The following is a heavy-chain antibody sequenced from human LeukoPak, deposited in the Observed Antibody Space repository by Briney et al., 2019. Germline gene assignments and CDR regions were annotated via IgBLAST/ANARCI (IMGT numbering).Heavy chain of an antibody. CDR3: ARVYCGGDCFFLFEY. V-gene: IGHV1-8*01. Sequence: GASVKVSCKASGYTFTSYDINWVRQATGQGLEWMGWMNPNSGNTGYVENFQGRVTMTRNTSISTAYMELSSLRSEDTAVYFCARVYCGGDCFFLFEYWGQGTLVTVSS. CDR1: GYTFTSYD. CDR2: MNPNSGNT. D-gene: IGHD2-21*02. J-gene: IGHJ4*02.